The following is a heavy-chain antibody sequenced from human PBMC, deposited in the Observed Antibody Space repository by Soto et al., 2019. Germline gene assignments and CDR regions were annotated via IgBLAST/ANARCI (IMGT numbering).Heavy chain of an antibody. J-gene: IGHJ4*02. V-gene: IGHV3-23*01. CDR3: AKDLGSGNPSIAFDY. CDR2: ISGSGGST. CDR1: GFTFSSYA. Sequence: GGSLRLYCAASGFTFSSYAMSWVRQAPGKGLEWVSAISGSGGSTYYADSVKGRFTISRDNSKNTLYLQMNSLRAEDTAVYYCAKDLGSGNPSIAFDYWGQGTLVTVSS. D-gene: IGHD3-16*01.